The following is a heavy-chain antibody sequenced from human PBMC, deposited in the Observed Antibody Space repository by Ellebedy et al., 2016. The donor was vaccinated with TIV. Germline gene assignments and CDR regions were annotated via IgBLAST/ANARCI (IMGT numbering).Heavy chain of an antibody. Sequence: GESLKISCAASGFIFNNYNLHWVRQAPGKGLEWVAIAHNDETYKFYADSVKGRFTVSRDNSGNTAYLNMSSLRVEDTAVYYCAKDLGFAMDVWGQGTTVTVSS. V-gene: IGHV3-30*02. CDR2: AHNDETYK. CDR1: GFIFNNYN. J-gene: IGHJ6*02. CDR3: AKDLGFAMDV. D-gene: IGHD7-27*01.